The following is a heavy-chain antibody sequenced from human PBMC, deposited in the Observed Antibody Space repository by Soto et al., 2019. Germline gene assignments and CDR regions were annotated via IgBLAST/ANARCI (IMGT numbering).Heavy chain of an antibody. CDR3: ARQLDYYDGSGYGDAFDI. CDR2: ISYDESNK. D-gene: IGHD3-22*01. CDR1: GFPFTTFG. J-gene: IGHJ3*02. Sequence: GGSLSLSCAASGFPFTTFGMHWVRQAPGKGLEWVAIISYDESNKYYADSVKGRFTLSRDNSKNTLYLQMNRLRVEDTAVYYCARQLDYYDGSGYGDAFDIWGQGTMVPSPQ. V-gene: IGHV3-33*05.